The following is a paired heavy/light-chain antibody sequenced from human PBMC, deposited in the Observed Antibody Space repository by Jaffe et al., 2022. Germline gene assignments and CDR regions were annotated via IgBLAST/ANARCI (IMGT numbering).Heavy chain of an antibody. J-gene: IGHJ6*03. D-gene: IGHD3-3*01. V-gene: IGHV1-18*01. CDR1: GYTFSNYV. Sequence: QVQLVQSGAEVRKPGASVKVSCKASGYTFSNYVVSWVRQAPGQGLEWMGWISGYNAKTDYAQKFQDRVTMTTDTSTSTAYMELRNLRSDDTAIYYCARGRRVTIFNFGSVAYMDVWGKGTTVTVSS. CDR2: ISGYNAKT. CDR3: ARGRRVTIFNFGSVAYMDV.
Light chain of an antibody. Sequence: SYVLTQPPSVSVAPGQTAKIACGGDNIGRENVHWYQQKPGQAPVLVVYDNTDRPSGIPERFSGSKSGNTGILTISRVEVGDEADYFCQLWDNDFHHVVFGGGTKLTVL. CDR1: NIGREN. V-gene: IGLV3-21*02. CDR2: DNT. CDR3: QLWDNDFHHVV. J-gene: IGLJ2*01.